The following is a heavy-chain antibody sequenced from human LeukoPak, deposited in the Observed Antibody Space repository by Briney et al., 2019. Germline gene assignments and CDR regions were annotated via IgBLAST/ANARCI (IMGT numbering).Heavy chain of an antibody. CDR3: ARDKYGSGSLFDF. CDR2: ISSSSSYI. J-gene: IGHJ4*02. CDR1: GFTFSSYS. Sequence: PGGSLRLSCAASGFTFSSYSMNWVRQAPGRGLEWVSSISSSSSYIYYADSVKGRFTISRDNAKNSLYLQMNSLRAEDTAVYYCARDKYGSGSLFDFWGQGTLVTVSS. V-gene: IGHV3-21*01. D-gene: IGHD3-10*01.